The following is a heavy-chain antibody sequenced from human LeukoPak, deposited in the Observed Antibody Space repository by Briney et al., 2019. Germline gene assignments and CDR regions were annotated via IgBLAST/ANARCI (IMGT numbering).Heavy chain of an antibody. CDR3: AREAGRYYDSSGSPIYYFDY. V-gene: IGHV4-4*07. CDR2: IYPSGST. CDR1: GGSISSYY. Sequence: SETLSLTCTVSGGSISSYYWSWIRQPAGKGLELIGRIYPSGSTNYNPSLKSRVTMSVDTSKNQFSLKLSSVTAADTAVYYCAREAGRYYDSSGSPIYYFDYWGQGTLVTVSS. J-gene: IGHJ4*02. D-gene: IGHD3-22*01.